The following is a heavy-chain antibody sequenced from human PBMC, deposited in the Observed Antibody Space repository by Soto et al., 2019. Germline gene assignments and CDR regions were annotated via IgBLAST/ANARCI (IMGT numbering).Heavy chain of an antibody. CDR1: GGTFSSYA. J-gene: IGHJ6*02. V-gene: IGHV1-69*13. CDR3: ARVRYYYDSSGYYPGEFFYYYGMDV. D-gene: IGHD3-22*01. CDR2: IIPIFGTA. Sequence: SVKVSCKASGGTFSSYAISWLRQAPGQGLEWMGGIIPIFGTANYAQKFQGRVTITADESTSTAYMELSSLRSEDTAVYYCARVRYYYDSSGYYPGEFFYYYGMDVWGQGTTVTVSS.